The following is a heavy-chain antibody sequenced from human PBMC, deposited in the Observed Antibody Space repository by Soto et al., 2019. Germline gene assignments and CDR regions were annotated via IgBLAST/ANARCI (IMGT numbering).Heavy chain of an antibody. CDR3: AMGYSSSWYVDYQH. D-gene: IGHD6-13*01. V-gene: IGHV1-8*01. CDR2: INPSSGNT. CDR1: GYTFTSYD. Sequence: QVHLVQSGAEVKKPGASVKVSCKASGYTFTSYDINWVRQATGQGLEWMGWINPSSGNTGYVQKFQGRVTMTRNISLSTSYMELSSLRSEDTAVYFCAMGYSSSWYVDYQHWGQGTQVIVSS. J-gene: IGHJ1*01.